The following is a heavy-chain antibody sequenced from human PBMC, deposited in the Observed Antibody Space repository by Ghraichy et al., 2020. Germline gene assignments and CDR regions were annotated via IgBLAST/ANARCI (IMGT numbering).Heavy chain of an antibody. V-gene: IGHV4-39*01. CDR1: GGSISSSSYY. J-gene: IGHJ4*02. CDR3: ARHVVRSRPQGSTVVPAAIIVPSGIDY. CDR2: IYYSGST. Sequence: SETLSLTCTVSGGSISSSSYYWGWIRQPPGKGLEWIGSIYYSGSTYYNPSLKSRVTISVDTSKNQFSLKLSSVTAADTAVYYCARHVVRSRPQGSTVVPAAIIVPSGIDYWGQGTLVTVSS. D-gene: IGHD2-2*02.